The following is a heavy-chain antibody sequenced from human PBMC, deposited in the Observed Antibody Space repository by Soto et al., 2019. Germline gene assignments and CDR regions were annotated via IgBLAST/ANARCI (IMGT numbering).Heavy chain of an antibody. Sequence: QVQLVESGGGVVQPGRSLRLSCAASGFTFSSYGMHWVRQAPGKGLEWVAVISYDGSNKYYADSVKGRFTISRDNSKNTLYLQMNSLRAEDTAVYYCAKDERYCISTSCYGGGRGYYYYYGMDVWGQGTTVTVSS. CDR1: GFTFSSYG. D-gene: IGHD2-2*01. CDR2: ISYDGSNK. V-gene: IGHV3-30*18. CDR3: AKDERYCISTSCYGGGRGYYYYYGMDV. J-gene: IGHJ6*02.